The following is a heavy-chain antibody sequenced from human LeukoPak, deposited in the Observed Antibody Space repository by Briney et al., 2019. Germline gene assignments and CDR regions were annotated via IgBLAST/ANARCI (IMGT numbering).Heavy chain of an antibody. V-gene: IGHV1-69*01. CDR1: GGTFSSYA. J-gene: IGHJ5*02. CDR2: IIPIFGTA. Sequence: SVKVSCKASGGTFSSYAISWVRQAPGQGLEWLGGIIPIFGTANYAQKFQGRVTITADESTSTAYMELSSLRSEDTAVYYCARDDYDGFDPWGQGTLVTVSS. CDR3: ARDDYDGFDP. D-gene: IGHD4-17*01.